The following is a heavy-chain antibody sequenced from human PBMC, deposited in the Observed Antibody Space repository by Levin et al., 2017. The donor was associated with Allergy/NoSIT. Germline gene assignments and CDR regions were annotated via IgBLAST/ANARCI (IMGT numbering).Heavy chain of an antibody. J-gene: IGHJ5*02. CDR1: GGSISSYY. Sequence: SETLSLTCTVSGGSISSYYWSWIRQPPGKGLEWIGYIYYSGSTNYNPSLKSRVTISVDTSKNQFSLKLSSVTAADTAVYYCARYGSGGSCLNWFDPWGQGTLVTVSS. V-gene: IGHV4-59*01. CDR2: IYYSGST. D-gene: IGHD2-15*01. CDR3: ARYGSGGSCLNWFDP.